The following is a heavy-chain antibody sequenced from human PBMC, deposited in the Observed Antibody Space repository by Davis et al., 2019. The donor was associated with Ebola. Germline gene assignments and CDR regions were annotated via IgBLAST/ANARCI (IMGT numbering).Heavy chain of an antibody. CDR1: GFTFSSYW. D-gene: IGHD3-3*01. V-gene: IGHV3-7*03. CDR3: AKAREEGSGYPGDAFDI. CDR2: IKQDGSEK. Sequence: GESLKISCAASGFTFSSYWMSWVRQAPGKGLEWVANIKQDGSEKYYVDSVKGRFTISRDNAKNSLYLQMNSQRAEDTAVYYCAKAREEGSGYPGDAFDIWGQGTMVTVSS. J-gene: IGHJ3*02.